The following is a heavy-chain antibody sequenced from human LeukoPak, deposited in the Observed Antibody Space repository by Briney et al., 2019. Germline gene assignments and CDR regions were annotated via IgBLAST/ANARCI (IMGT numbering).Heavy chain of an antibody. J-gene: IGHJ3*02. Sequence: ASVKVSCKASGYTFTGYYMHWVRQAPGQGLEWMGWINPNSGGTNYAQKFQGRVTMTRDTSISTAYMELSRLRSDDTAVYYCARPTAAGNEMSAFDIWGQGTMVTVSS. CDR2: INPNSGGT. V-gene: IGHV1-2*02. D-gene: IGHD6-13*01. CDR1: GYTFTGYY. CDR3: ARPTAAGNEMSAFDI.